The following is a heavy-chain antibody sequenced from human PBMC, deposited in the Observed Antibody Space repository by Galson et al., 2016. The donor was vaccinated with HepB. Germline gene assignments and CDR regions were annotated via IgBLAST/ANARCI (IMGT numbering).Heavy chain of an antibody. Sequence: SLRLSCAASGFTFSNYWMHWVRQAPGKGLVWVSRVNGDGSSASYADSVKGRFTISRDNSKNTLYLQMNSLGAEDTAVYYCARELDLTAVACFDYWGQGTLVTVSS. CDR3: ARELDLTAVACFDY. CDR2: VNGDGSSA. CDR1: GFTFSNYW. D-gene: IGHD4-23*01. V-gene: IGHV3-74*01. J-gene: IGHJ4*02.